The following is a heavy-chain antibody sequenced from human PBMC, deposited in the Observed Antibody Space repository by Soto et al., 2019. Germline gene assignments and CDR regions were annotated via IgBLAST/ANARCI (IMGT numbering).Heavy chain of an antibody. J-gene: IGHJ4*02. CDR3: ASNTNDYFYS. V-gene: IGHV3-33*01. Sequence: QVQLVESGGGVVQPGRSLRLSCAASGFTFSSYGMNWVRQAPGKGLEWVTVIWYDGSNKYYADSVKGRFTISRDNSKNTLYRHINSLRVEDTAVYYCASNTNDYFYSWGQGSLVTVSS. CDR1: GFTFSSYG. CDR2: IWYDGSNK.